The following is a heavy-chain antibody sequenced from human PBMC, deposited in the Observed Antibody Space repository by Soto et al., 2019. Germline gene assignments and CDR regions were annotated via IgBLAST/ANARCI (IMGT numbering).Heavy chain of an antibody. J-gene: IGHJ4*02. V-gene: IGHV3-23*01. CDR3: ISHSPEDMIRT. Sequence: GGSLRLSCAASGFTFSSYAMSWVRQAPGKGLEWVSAISGSGGSTYYADSVKGRFTISRDNSKNTLYLQMNSLRAEDTAVYYCISHSPEDMIRTWGQGTLVTVSS. CDR1: GFTFSSYA. CDR2: ISGSGGST. D-gene: IGHD2-15*01.